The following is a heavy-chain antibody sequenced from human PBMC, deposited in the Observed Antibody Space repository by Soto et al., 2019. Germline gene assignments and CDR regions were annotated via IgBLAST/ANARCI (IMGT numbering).Heavy chain of an antibody. CDR1: GYSLPAFW. J-gene: IGHJ4*02. V-gene: IGHV5-51*01. CDR3: ARRGAGYNYDF. CDR2: IFPADSET. Sequence: GESLKISCGASGYSLPAFWIGWVCQMPGKGLEWMGIIFPADSETRYSPSFQGQVTISADKPTSTAYLEWSSLKASDTAMYYCARRGAGYNYDFWGQGTLVTVSS. D-gene: IGHD5-12*01.